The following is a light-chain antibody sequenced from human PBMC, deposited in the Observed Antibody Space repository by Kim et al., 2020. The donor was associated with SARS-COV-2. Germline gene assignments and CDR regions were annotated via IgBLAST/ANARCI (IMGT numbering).Light chain of an antibody. CDR1: TGAVTSRHY. J-gene: IGLJ2*01. CDR3: LLSYSDARPVE. CDR2: DIS. Sequence: GTGTLTCGSTTGAVTSRHYPYWLQQKPGQAPRTLIYDISTKHSWTPARFSGSLLGGKAALTLSGAQPEDEAEYYCLLSYSDARPVEFGGGTQLTVL. V-gene: IGLV7-46*01.